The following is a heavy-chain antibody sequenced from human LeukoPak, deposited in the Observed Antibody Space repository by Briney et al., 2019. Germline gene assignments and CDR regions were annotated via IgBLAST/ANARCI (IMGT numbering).Heavy chain of an antibody. Sequence: TGGSLRLSCAASGFTFSRNSMNWVRQAPGKGLEWVSYISSSSRTKYYADSVKGRFTISRDNAKNSLYLQMNSLRAEDTAVYYCARRGGYGDSYWYFDLWGRGTLVTVSS. CDR3: ARRGGYGDSYWYFDL. D-gene: IGHD4-17*01. V-gene: IGHV3-48*01. CDR1: GFTFSRNS. J-gene: IGHJ2*01. CDR2: ISSSSRTK.